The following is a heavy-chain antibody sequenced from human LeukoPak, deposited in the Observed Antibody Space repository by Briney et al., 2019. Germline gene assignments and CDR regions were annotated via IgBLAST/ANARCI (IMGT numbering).Heavy chain of an antibody. J-gene: IGHJ5*02. CDR3: TRNLGS. CDR2: IFSSGRT. Sequence: SQTLSLTCTVSGDSISNGDFYWSWIRQPPGKGLEWIGYIFSSGRTSYNPSLKSRVTISVDTSKTQFSLSLTSVTAADTAVYFCTRNLGSWGQGTLVTVSS. V-gene: IGHV4-61*08. CDR1: GDSISNGDFY.